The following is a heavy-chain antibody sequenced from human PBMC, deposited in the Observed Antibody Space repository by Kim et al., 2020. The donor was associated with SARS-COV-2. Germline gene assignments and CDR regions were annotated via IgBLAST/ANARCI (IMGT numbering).Heavy chain of an antibody. J-gene: IGHJ4*02. Sequence: GESLKISCKGSGYSFTSYWISWVRQMPGKGLEWMGRIDPSDSYTNYSTSFQGHVTISADKSISTAYLQWSRLKASDTAMYCCARHPRGYGSGSYYKGYWGQEALVTVSS. CDR1: GYSFTSYW. CDR3: ARHPRGYGSGSYYKGY. V-gene: IGHV5-10-1*01. CDR2: IDPSDSYT. D-gene: IGHD3-10*01.